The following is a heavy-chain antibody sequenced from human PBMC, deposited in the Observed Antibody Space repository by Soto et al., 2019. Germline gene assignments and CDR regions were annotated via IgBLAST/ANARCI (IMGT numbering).Heavy chain of an antibody. J-gene: IGHJ4*02. CDR1: GYTFTSYG. CDR2: ISAYNGNT. CDR3: ARDLVPGYTGFSDY. V-gene: IGHV1-18*01. Sequence: ASVKVSCKASGYTFTSYGINWVRQAPGQGLVWIGLISAYNGNTNFAQKLQGIVSLTTVTSSTTAYMELRSLTSDDTAVYYCARDLVPGYTGFSDYWGQGTLVTVS. D-gene: IGHD5-12*01.